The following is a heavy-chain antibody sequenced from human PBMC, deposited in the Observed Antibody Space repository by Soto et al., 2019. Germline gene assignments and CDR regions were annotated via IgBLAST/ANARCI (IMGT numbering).Heavy chain of an antibody. CDR3: AQTLGSAVAGPGRFDL. CDR2: ITPFFGTA. V-gene: IGHV1-69*12. J-gene: IGHJ2*01. D-gene: IGHD6-19*01. CDR1: GGTFSNYA. Sequence: QVQLVQSGAEVKKPGSSVKVSCKASGGTFSNYAISWVRQAPGQGLEWMGGITPFFGTANYAQKFQGRVTITADESMSTAYMELNRLRSEDTAVYYCAQTLGSAVAGPGRFDLWGRGTLVTVSS.